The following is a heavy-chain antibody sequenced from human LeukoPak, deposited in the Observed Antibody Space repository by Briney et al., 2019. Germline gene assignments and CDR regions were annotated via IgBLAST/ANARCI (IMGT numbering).Heavy chain of an antibody. V-gene: IGHV1-18*01. J-gene: IGHJ4*02. Sequence: ASVKVSCKASGYTFTSYGISWVRQAPGQGLEWVGWISGYNGDTNSARKLQGRVTMTTDTSTSTAYMELRSLISDDTAVYYCARDQRSSCTGGTCYYFDCWGQGTLVTVSP. CDR3: ARDQRSSCTGGTCYYFDC. CDR1: GYTFTSYG. D-gene: IGHD2-15*01. CDR2: ISGYNGDT.